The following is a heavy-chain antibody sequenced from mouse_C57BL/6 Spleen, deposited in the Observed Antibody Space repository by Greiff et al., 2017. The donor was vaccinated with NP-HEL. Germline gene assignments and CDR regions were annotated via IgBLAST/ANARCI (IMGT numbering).Heavy chain of an antibody. CDR2: IYPGDGDT. Sequence: QVQLQQSGAELVKPGASVKISCKASGYAFSSYWMNWVKQRPGKGLEWIGQIYPGDGDTNYNGQFKGKATLTADKYSSTAYMQLSSLTSEDSAVYFCARGGVYYYGSSYWYFDVWGTGTTVTVSS. CDR3: ARGGVYYYGSSYWYFDV. CDR1: GYAFSSYW. V-gene: IGHV1-80*01. D-gene: IGHD1-1*01. J-gene: IGHJ1*03.